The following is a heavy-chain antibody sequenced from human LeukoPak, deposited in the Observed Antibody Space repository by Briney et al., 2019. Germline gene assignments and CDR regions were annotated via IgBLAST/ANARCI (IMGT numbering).Heavy chain of an antibody. CDR2: FDPEDGET. J-gene: IGHJ6*02. D-gene: IGHD3-10*01. CDR3: ATTFVTMVRGSTYYYGMDV. CDR1: RYTLTELS. V-gene: IGHV1-24*01. Sequence: ASVKVSCKVSRYTLTELSMHWVRQAPGKGLEWMGGFDPEDGETIYAQKFQGRVTMTEDTSTDTAYMELSSLRSEDTAVYYCATTFVTMVRGSTYYYGMDVWGQGTTVTVSS.